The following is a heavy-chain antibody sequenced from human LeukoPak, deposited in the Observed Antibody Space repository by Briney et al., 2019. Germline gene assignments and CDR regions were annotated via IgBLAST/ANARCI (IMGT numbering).Heavy chain of an antibody. CDR1: GGSFSGYY. V-gene: IGHV4-34*01. CDR3: ARGMRGFWSGYLLDY. D-gene: IGHD3-3*01. J-gene: IGHJ4*02. Sequence: SETLSLTCAVYGGSFSGYYWSWIRQPPGKGLEWIGEINHSGSTNYNPSLKSQVTISVDTSKNQFSLKLSSVTAADTAVNYCARGMRGFWSGYLLDYWGQGTLVTVSS. CDR2: INHSGST.